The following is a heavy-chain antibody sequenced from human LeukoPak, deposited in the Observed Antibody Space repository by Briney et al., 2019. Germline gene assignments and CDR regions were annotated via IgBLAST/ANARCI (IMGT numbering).Heavy chain of an antibody. CDR1: GYSFTNYW. V-gene: IGHV5-51*01. CDR2: IYPGDSDT. Sequence: GEPLKISCKASGYSFTNYWIGWVRQMPGKGLEWMGIIYPGDSDTRYSPSSQGQVTISVDKSISTAYLQWSSLKASDTAMYYCARSSGTYRPLDYWGQGTLVTVSS. D-gene: IGHD1-26*01. CDR3: ARSSGTYRPLDY. J-gene: IGHJ4*02.